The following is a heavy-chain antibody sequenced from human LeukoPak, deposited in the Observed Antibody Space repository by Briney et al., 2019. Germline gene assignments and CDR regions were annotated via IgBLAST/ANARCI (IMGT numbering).Heavy chain of an antibody. J-gene: IGHJ3*02. D-gene: IGHD3-22*01. Sequence: PSETLSLTCTVSGGSISSYYWSWLRQPAGKGLEWIGRIYTSGSTNYNPSLKSRVTMSVDTSKNQFSLKLSSVTAADTAVYYCARDPYYYDSSGKNAFDIWGQGTMVTVSS. V-gene: IGHV4-4*07. CDR3: ARDPYYYDSSGKNAFDI. CDR2: IYTSGST. CDR1: GGSISSYY.